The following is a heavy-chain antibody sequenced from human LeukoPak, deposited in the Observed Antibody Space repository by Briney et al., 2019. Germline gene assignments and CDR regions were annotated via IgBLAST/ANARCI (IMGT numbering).Heavy chain of an antibody. D-gene: IGHD4-23*01. V-gene: IGHV3-30*18. CDR2: ISYDESHI. J-gene: IGHJ4*02. Sequence: PGGSLRLSCVASGFTFSDFGMHWVRQAPGKGLEWVAVISYDESHIYYADSVKGRFTISRDNSRDTLYLQMNSLRTEDTAVYYCVKDYVATPDYWGQGTLVIVSS. CDR1: GFTFSDFG. CDR3: VKDYVATPDY.